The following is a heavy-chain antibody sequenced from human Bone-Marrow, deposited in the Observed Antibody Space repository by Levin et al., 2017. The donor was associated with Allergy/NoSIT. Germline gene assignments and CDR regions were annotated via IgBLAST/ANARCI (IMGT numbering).Heavy chain of an antibody. J-gene: IGHJ4*02. V-gene: IGHV3-73*01. Sequence: GGSLRLSCAASGFTFSAFAMHWVRQAPGKGLEWVGRVKSKTNTYATAYAVSLEGRFTISRNDSTNTTYLQMNSLTTEDTAIYYCARLGGGIVPTEYWGQGTLVTVSS. CDR2: VKSKTNTYAT. CDR1: GFTFSAFA. D-gene: IGHD2/OR15-2a*01. CDR3: ARLGGGIVPTEY.